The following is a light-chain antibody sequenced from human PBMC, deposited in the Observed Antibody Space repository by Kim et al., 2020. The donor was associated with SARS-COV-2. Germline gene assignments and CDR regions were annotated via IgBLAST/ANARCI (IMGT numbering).Light chain of an antibody. CDR2: DVT. V-gene: IGLV2-14*04. CDR3: TSFTTSTTWV. Sequence: GQSIAFSCTGTRSDIGAYNEVAWYQQHPGKDPKLMIYDVTGRPSGVSDRFSGSNSANTASLTISGLHAEDEADYYCTSFTTSTTWVFGGGTKLTVL. J-gene: IGLJ3*02. CDR1: RSDIGAYNE.